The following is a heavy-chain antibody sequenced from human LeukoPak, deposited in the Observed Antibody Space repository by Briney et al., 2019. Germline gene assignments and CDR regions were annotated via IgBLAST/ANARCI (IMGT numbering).Heavy chain of an antibody. CDR2: INHSGST. V-gene: IGHV4-34*01. CDR1: GGSISSYY. CDR3: ARQPPGGYDFWSGYYTANYMDV. D-gene: IGHD3-3*01. J-gene: IGHJ6*03. Sequence: SETLSLTCTVSGGSISSYYWSWIRQPPGKGLEWIGEINHSGSTNYNPSLKSRVTISVDTSKNQFSLKLSSVTAADTAVYYCARQPPGGYDFWSGYYTANYMDVWGKGTTVTVSS.